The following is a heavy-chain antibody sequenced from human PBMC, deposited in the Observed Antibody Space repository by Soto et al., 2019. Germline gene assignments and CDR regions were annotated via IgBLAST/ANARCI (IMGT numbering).Heavy chain of an antibody. J-gene: IGHJ4*02. CDR3: AKDRRGLRIVGATPGFDH. V-gene: IGHV1-2*04. D-gene: IGHD1-26*01. CDR2: INPNSGGT. CDR1: GYTFTGYY. Sequence: GASVKVSCKASGYTFTGYYMHWVRQAPGQGLEWMGWINPNSGGTNYAQKFQGWVTMTRDTSISTAYMELSRLRSDDTAVYYCAKDRRGLRIVGATPGFDHWGQGTLVTVPS.